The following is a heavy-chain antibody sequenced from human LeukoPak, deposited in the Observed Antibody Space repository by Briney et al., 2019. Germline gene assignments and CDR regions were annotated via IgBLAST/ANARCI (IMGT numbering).Heavy chain of an antibody. J-gene: IGHJ4*02. Sequence: GGSLRLSCAASGFTFSSYTMHWVRQAPDKGLEWVADISYHGVNKHYADSVEGRFTISRDNSKNTLLLQMNTLRGADTAVYYCARDGMALYRRDYLDSWGQGTLVTVSS. CDR3: ARDGMALYRRDYLDS. CDR1: GFTFSSYT. V-gene: IGHV3-30-3*01. D-gene: IGHD2-2*02. CDR2: ISYHGVNK.